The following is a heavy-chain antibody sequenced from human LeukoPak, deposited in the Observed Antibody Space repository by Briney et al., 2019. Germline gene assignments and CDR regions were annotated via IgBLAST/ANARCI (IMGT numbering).Heavy chain of an antibody. CDR3: ARALRRFLEWYWFDP. CDR1: GYSLSSGYY. J-gene: IGHJ5*02. CDR2: IYHSGST. D-gene: IGHD3-3*01. V-gene: IGHV4-38-2*02. Sequence: SETLSLTCTVSGYSLSSGYYWGWIRQPPGKGLEWIGSIYHSGSTYYNPSLKSRVTISVDTSKNQFSLRLSSVTAADTAVYYCARALRRFLEWYWFDPWGQGTLVTVS.